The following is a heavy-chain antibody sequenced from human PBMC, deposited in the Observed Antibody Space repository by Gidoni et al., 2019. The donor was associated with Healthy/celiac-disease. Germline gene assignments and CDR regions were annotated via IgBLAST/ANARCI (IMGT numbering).Heavy chain of an antibody. CDR2: ISSSSSTI. J-gene: IGHJ5*02. D-gene: IGHD3-10*01. CDR1: GFTFSSYS. CDR3: ARVVDGSAT. V-gene: IGHV3-48*02. Sequence: EVQLVESGGGLVQPGGSLRLSCAASGFTFSSYSMNWVRQAPGKGLEWVSYISSSSSTIYYADSVKGRFTISRDNAKNSLYLQMNSRGDEDTAVYYCARVVDGSATWGQGTLVTVSS.